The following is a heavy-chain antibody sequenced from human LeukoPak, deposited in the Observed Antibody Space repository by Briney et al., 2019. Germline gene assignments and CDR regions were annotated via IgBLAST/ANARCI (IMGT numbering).Heavy chain of an antibody. V-gene: IGHV3-30*02. Sequence: GGSLRLSCSASGFTFSSYGMHWVRQAPGKGLEWVAFIRYDGSNKYYADSVKGRFTISRDNSKNTLYLQMNSLRAEDTAVYYCAKGKEIGRTIFGVVTSGDAFDIWGQGTMVTVSS. J-gene: IGHJ3*02. CDR1: GFTFSSYG. D-gene: IGHD3-3*01. CDR2: IRYDGSNK. CDR3: AKGKEIGRTIFGVVTSGDAFDI.